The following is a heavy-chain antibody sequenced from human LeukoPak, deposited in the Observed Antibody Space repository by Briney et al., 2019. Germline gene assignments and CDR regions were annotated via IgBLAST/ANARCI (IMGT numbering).Heavy chain of an antibody. CDR3: ARVITMVRGVMGAFDI. J-gene: IGHJ3*02. CDR2: IYYSGST. CDR1: GGSISSYY. Sequence: SETLSLTCTVSGGSISSYYWSWIRQPPGKGLEWIGYIYYSGSTNYNPSLKSRVTISVDTSKNQFSLKLSSVTAADTAVYYCARVITMVRGVMGAFDIWGQGTMVTVSS. D-gene: IGHD3-10*01. V-gene: IGHV4-59*01.